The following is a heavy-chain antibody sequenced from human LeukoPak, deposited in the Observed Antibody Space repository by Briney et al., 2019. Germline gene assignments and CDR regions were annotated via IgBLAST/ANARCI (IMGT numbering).Heavy chain of an antibody. CDR3: TTYYYDTSGYPDY. CDR1: GYTFSNAW. V-gene: IGHV3-15*01. D-gene: IGHD3-22*01. Sequence: GGSLRLSCAASGYTFSNAWMSWVRRAPGKGLEWVGRIKSKTDGGTTDYAAPVKGRFTISRDDSKNTLYLQMNSLKTEDTAVYYCTTYYYDTSGYPDYWGQGTLVTVSS. CDR2: IKSKTDGGTT. J-gene: IGHJ4*02.